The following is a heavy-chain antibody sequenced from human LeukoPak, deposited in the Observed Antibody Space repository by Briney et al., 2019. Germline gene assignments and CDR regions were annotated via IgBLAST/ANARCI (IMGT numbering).Heavy chain of an antibody. CDR1: GYSFTRNW. J-gene: IGHJ6*03. D-gene: IGHD2-15*01. V-gene: IGHV5-51*01. Sequence: GESLKISCKGSGYSFTRNWIGWVRQMPGKGLEWMGIIYPGDSDTRYSPSFQGQVTISGDKSISTAYLQWSSLKASDTAMYYCARNPGLGYCSGGSCYYYYYMDVWGKGTTVTVSS. CDR3: ARNPGLGYCSGGSCYYYYYMDV. CDR2: IYPGDSDT.